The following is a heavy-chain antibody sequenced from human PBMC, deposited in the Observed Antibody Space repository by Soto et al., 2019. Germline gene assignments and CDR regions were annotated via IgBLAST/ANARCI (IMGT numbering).Heavy chain of an antibody. V-gene: IGHV3-30*18. J-gene: IGHJ6*02. Sequence: QVQLVESGGGVVQPGRSLRLSCAASGFTFSSYGIHWVRQAPGKGLEWVALISHDGTNEYYADSVKGRFTVSRDNFKNTLHLQMNSLRGEDTAVYHCVKERYGQLWLEDYGIYVWGPGTTVTVSS. CDR3: VKERYGQLWLEDYGIYV. D-gene: IGHD5-18*01. CDR1: GFTFSSYG. CDR2: ISHDGTNE.